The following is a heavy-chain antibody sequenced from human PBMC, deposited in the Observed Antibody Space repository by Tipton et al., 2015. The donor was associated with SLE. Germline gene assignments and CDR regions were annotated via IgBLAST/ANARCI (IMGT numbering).Heavy chain of an antibody. J-gene: IGHJ5*02. CDR1: GGSFSGYY. V-gene: IGHV4-34*01. CDR3: ARGHVAAARFDP. Sequence: TLSLTCAVYGGSFSGYYWSWIRQPPGKGLEWIGEINHSGSTNYNPSLKSRVTISVDTSKNQFSLKLSSVTAAHTAVYYCARGHVAAARFDPWGQGTLVTVSS. D-gene: IGHD6-13*01. CDR2: INHSGST.